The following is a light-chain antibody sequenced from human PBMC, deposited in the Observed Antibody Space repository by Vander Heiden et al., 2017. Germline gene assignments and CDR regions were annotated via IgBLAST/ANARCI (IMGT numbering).Light chain of an antibody. CDR1: QDISNY. CDR3: QQYDNRPNLT. J-gene: IGKJ4*01. CDR2: DAS. Sequence: DIQMTQSPSSLSASVGDRVTITCQASQDISNYLNWYQQKPGKAPKLLIYDASNLETGVPSRFSGSGSGTDFTFTISSLQPEDIATYYCQQYDNRPNLTFGGGTKVEIK. V-gene: IGKV1-33*01.